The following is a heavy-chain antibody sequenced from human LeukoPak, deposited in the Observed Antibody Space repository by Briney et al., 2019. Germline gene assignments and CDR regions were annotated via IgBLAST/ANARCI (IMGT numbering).Heavy chain of an antibody. D-gene: IGHD4-17*01. Sequence: SETLSLTCDVSGVSFSTYYWSWIRQSPEKGLEWIGEVNHSGYTNLNASLKSRVTISVDTSKNHFSLKLSSVTAADTAVYYCARQLYGSDYWGQGTLVTVSS. CDR1: GVSFSTYY. CDR2: VNHSGYT. J-gene: IGHJ4*02. V-gene: IGHV4-34*01. CDR3: ARQLYGSDY.